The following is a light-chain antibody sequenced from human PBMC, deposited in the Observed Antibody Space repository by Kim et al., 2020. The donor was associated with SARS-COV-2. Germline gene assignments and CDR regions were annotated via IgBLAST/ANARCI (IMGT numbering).Light chain of an antibody. CDR1: KDIRKV. CDR2: EAS. CDR3: QQYNNLQAIT. J-gene: IGKJ5*01. Sequence: VGERGTITCQASKDIRKVLNWDKHKPGKDPERLIAEASTLRKGVPSRFRGSAAGTQFTFTISNLQPEDIEKYYWQQYNNLQAITFGQGTRLEIK. V-gene: IGKV1-33*01.